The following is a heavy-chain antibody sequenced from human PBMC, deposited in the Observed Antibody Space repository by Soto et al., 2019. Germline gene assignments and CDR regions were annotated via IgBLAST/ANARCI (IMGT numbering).Heavy chain of an antibody. Sequence: ASVKVSCKSAGYSFSNYNFCWVRQAPGQGLEWLGWISGYNGNTNYAQKLQGRVTMTTDSFTSTAYMELRSLRSDDTAVYYCARDKVWGGFDIWGQGTMVTVSS. CDR2: ISGYNGNT. J-gene: IGHJ3*02. CDR1: GYSFSNYN. CDR3: ARDKVWGGFDI. D-gene: IGHD3-16*01. V-gene: IGHV1-18*01.